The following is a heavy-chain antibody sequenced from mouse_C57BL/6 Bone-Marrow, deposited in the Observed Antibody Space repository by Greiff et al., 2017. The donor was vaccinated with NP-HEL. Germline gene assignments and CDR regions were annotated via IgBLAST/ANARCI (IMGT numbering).Heavy chain of an antibody. CDR3: ARSGYWYFDV. J-gene: IGHJ1*03. CDR1: GYAFSSYW. D-gene: IGHD3-1*01. Sequence: VKLMESGAELVKPGASVKISCKASGYAFSSYWMNWVKQRPGKGLEWIGQIYPGDGDTNYNGKFKGKATLTADKSSSTAYMQLSSLTSEDSAVYLCARSGYWYFDVWGTGTTVTVSS. V-gene: IGHV1-80*01. CDR2: IYPGDGDT.